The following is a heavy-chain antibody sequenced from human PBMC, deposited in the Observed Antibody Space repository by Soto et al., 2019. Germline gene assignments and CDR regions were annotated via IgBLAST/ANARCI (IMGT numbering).Heavy chain of an antibody. Sequence: PSETLSLTCTVSGGSISGFYWSWIRQPPGKGLEWIGYIYYSGSTNYNPSLKSRVTISVDTSKNQFSLKLSSVTAADTAVYYCARRIHLWPITYYLAYWGQGTLVTVSS. CDR1: GGSISGFY. CDR3: ARRIHLWPITYYLAY. D-gene: IGHD5-18*01. V-gene: IGHV4-59*01. CDR2: IYYSGST. J-gene: IGHJ4*02.